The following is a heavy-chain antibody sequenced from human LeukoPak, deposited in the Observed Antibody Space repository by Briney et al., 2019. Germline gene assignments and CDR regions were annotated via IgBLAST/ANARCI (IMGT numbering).Heavy chain of an antibody. J-gene: IGHJ4*02. V-gene: IGHV1-18*01. CDR1: GYIFSGYG. Sequence: ASVNVSCKASGYIFSGYGFSWVRQAPGQGREWMGWISGYSGNKHYAQNFQGRGTSTTNRTTRTTDVEVSRLRSGDPAVYSCMRASSLGFGVLFVAFQYWGQGTLVSVPA. CDR2: ISGYSGNK. D-gene: IGHD3-10*01. CDR3: MRASSLGFGVLFVAFQY.